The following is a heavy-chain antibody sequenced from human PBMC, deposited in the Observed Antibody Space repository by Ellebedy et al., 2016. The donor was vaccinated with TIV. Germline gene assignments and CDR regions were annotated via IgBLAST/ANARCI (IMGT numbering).Heavy chain of an antibody. V-gene: IGHV1-18*04. CDR2: ISGYRGTT. Sequence: AASVKVSCKASGYTFGSYGISWVRQAPGQGLEWMGWISGYRGTTNYAQNFQGRVTMTTDTSTSTAYMELRSLRSDDTAVYYCARVDYGDYGLDVWGQGTTVTVSS. D-gene: IGHD4-17*01. J-gene: IGHJ6*02. CDR1: GYTFGSYG. CDR3: ARVDYGDYGLDV.